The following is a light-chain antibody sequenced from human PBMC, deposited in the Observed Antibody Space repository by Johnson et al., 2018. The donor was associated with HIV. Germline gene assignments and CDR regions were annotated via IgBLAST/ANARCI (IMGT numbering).Light chain of an antibody. CDR3: GTWDSSLSAGI. CDR2: ENN. V-gene: IGLV1-51*02. Sequence: QSVLTQPPSVSAAPGQKVTISCSGTSSNIGNNYISWYQQLTGTAPKLLIYENNKRPSGITDRFSGSKSGTSATLGITGLQTGDEADYYCGTWDSSLSAGIFGPGTKVTVL. J-gene: IGLJ1*01. CDR1: SSNIGNNY.